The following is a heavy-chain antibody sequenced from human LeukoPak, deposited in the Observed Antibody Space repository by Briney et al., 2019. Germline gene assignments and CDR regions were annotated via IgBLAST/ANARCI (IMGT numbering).Heavy chain of an antibody. CDR1: GYTFTNYY. CDR2: INPRGGST. J-gene: IGHJ4*01. Sequence: ASVKVSCKASGYTFTNYYIYWVRQAPGQGLEWMGVINPRGGSTSYAQKFQGRVTMTRNTSINTAYMELSSLRSEDTAVYYCARGYNGYGSYYLDYWGHGTLVPVSS. D-gene: IGHD5-12*01. CDR3: ARGYNGYGSYYLDY. V-gene: IGHV1-46*01.